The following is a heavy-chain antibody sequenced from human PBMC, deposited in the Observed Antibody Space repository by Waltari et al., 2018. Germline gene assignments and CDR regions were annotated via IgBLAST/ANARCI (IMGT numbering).Heavy chain of an antibody. J-gene: IGHJ4*02. CDR3: ARRGDGYNGDY. CDR2: INPRDSKP. CDR1: GYRFSSYW. V-gene: IGHV5-51*01. Sequence: EVQLVQSGAEVKKPGESLKISCEGSGYRFSSYWIGWVRQMPGKGLEWMGLINPRDSKPRVNPSFQGQVTGSADESINTPYLQWSSLKASDTAMYYCARRGDGYNGDYWGQGTLVTVSS. D-gene: IGHD5-12*01.